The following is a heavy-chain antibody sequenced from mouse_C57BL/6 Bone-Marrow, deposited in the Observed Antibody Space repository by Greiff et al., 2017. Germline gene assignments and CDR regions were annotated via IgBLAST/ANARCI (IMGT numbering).Heavy chain of an antibody. CDR2: INPYNGGT. J-gene: IGHJ4*01. V-gene: IGHV1-19*01. D-gene: IGHD1-1*01. CDR3: AYYSSSYDYYAMDY. CDR1: GYTFTDYY. Sequence: VQLQQSGPVLVKPGASVKMSCKASGYTFTDYYMNWVKQSHGKSLEWIGVINPYNGGTRYNQKFKGKATLTVDKSSSTAYMELNSLTSEESAVYYCAYYSSSYDYYAMDYWGKGTSVTVSS.